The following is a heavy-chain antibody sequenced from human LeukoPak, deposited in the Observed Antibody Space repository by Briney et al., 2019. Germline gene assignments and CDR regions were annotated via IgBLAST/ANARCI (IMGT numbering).Heavy chain of an antibody. CDR3: ARSYCSDGDCYCYSDY. V-gene: IGHV4-30-2*01. CDR1: GGSISSGAYS. J-gene: IGHJ4*02. Sequence: SETLSLTCAVSGGSISSGAYSWSWIRQPPGRGLEWIGYIYQTGSTYYNPSLKSRVTMSADRSKNQFSLKVTSVTAADTAVYYCARSYCSDGDCYCYSDYWGQGTLVTVSS. CDR2: IYQTGST. D-gene: IGHD2-21*02.